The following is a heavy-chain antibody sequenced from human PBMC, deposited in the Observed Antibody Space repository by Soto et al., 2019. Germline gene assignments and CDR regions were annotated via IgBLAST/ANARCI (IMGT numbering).Heavy chain of an antibody. J-gene: IGHJ6*02. CDR3: ARGGIAAAGGPYFYGIVV. CDR1: GYTFTGYY. D-gene: IGHD6-25*01. CDR2: INPNSGGT. V-gene: IGHV1-2*02. Sequence: ASVKVSCKASGYTFTGYYMHWVRQAPGQGLEWMGWINPNSGGTNYAQKFQGRVTMTRDTSISTAYMELSRLRSDDTAVYYCARGGIAAAGGPYFYGIVVWGQVTIVTV.